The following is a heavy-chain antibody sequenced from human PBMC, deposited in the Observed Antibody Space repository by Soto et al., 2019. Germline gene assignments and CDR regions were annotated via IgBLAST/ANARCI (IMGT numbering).Heavy chain of an antibody. V-gene: IGHV4-59*01. D-gene: IGHD1-26*01. J-gene: IGHJ5*02. CDR2: IYYSGST. CDR1: GGSISSYY. Sequence: SETLSLTCTVSGGSISSYYWSWIRQPPGKGLEWIGYIYYSGSTNYNPSLKSRVTISVDTSKNQFSLKLSSVTAADTAVYYCARVGVVGATTGWFDPWGQGTLVTVS. CDR3: ARVGVVGATTGWFDP.